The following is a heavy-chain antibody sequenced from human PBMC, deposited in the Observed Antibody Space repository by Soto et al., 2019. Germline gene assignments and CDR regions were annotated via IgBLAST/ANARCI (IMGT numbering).Heavy chain of an antibody. D-gene: IGHD5-18*01. J-gene: IGHJ6*02. CDR3: ARDAVASLTAYPGFYYYGMDV. CDR1: GFPFSSYT. Sequence: GGSLRLSCTASGFPFSSYTMHWLRRAPGKGLGWVGIISFVGSSAYYADWLKGRIVISRDKSNDSPYLQMNSLRPDDTAIYYCARDAVASLTAYPGFYYYGMDVWGQGTTVTVSS. CDR2: ISFVGSSA. V-gene: IGHV3-30*09.